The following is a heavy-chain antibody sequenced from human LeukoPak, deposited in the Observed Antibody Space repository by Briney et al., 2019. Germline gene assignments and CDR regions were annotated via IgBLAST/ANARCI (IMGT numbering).Heavy chain of an antibody. CDR2: IWYDGSNK. D-gene: IGHD6-13*01. J-gene: IGHJ4*02. Sequence: GGSLRLSCATSGLTFNNYGMHWVRQAPGKGLEWVAVIWYDGSNKYYADSVKGRFTVSRDNSKNTLYLQMNSLRGEDTAVYYCTRVNRGSWYDYWGQGTLVTVSS. V-gene: IGHV3-33*01. CDR3: TRVNRGSWYDY. CDR1: GLTFNNYG.